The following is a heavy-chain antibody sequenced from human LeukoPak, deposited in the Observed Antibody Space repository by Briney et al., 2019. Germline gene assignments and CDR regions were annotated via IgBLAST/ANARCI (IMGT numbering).Heavy chain of an antibody. CDR2: IRYDGSNK. CDR1: GFTFSSYD. Sequence: GGSLRLSCAASGFTFSSYDLHWVRQAPGKGLEWVAFIRYDGSNKYYTGSVKGRFSISRDNSTNTLYLQMNSLRAEDTAVYYCAKPDYDILTGRSFDDAFDIWGQGTMVTVSS. D-gene: IGHD3-9*01. J-gene: IGHJ3*02. V-gene: IGHV3-30*02. CDR3: AKPDYDILTGRSFDDAFDI.